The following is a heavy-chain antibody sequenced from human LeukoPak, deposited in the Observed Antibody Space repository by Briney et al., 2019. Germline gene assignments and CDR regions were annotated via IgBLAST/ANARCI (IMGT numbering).Heavy chain of an antibody. Sequence: SETLSLTCTVSGGSISSYYWSWIRQPPGKGLEWIAYINNSGSTNYNPSLKSRVTISIDTSKNQVSLRLSSVTAADTAVYYCARQGSGGRSFDVWGQGTMVTVSS. CDR2: INNSGST. V-gene: IGHV4-59*08. J-gene: IGHJ3*01. CDR3: ARQGSGGRSFDV. D-gene: IGHD1-26*01. CDR1: GGSISSYY.